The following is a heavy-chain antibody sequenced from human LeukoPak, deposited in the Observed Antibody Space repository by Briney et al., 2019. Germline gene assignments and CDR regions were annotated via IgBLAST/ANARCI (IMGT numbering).Heavy chain of an antibody. Sequence: PSETLSLTCAVSGYPLGKNYYWGWIRQPPGKGLEWIGRIYGTRSTSYNPSLMNRVTMSVDTPRNHFSLQLTSVTAADTAVYYCARYDSRGSASTRFDYWGQGILVTISS. J-gene: IGHJ4*02. CDR1: GYPLGKNYY. D-gene: IGHD3-16*01. CDR3: ARYDSRGSASTRFDY. V-gene: IGHV4-38-2*01. CDR2: IYGTRST.